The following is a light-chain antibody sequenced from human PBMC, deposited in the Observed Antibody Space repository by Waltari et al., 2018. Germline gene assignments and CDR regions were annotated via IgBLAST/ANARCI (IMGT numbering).Light chain of an antibody. J-gene: IGKJ3*01. CDR1: QSVSSN. CDR2: GAS. Sequence: EIVLTQSPATLSVPPGVRATLSCRASQSVSSNFAWYQQKPGQAPRLLIDGASTRATGSPARFSGSGSGTEFTHTISSQQSEDFAVYYCQQYNNWPFTFGPGTKVDIK. CDR3: QQYNNWPFT. V-gene: IGKV3-15*01.